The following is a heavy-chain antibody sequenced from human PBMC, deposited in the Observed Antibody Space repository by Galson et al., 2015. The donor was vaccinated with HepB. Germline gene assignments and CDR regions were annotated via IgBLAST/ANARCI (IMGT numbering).Heavy chain of an antibody. J-gene: IGHJ1*01. V-gene: IGHV3-23*01. CDR2: MSDNGDNT. CDR3: ATRSGASGWYSYFQH. Sequence: SLRLSCAASGFIFSSYAIMWVRQAPGKGLEWVSGMSDNGDNTSYADSVKGRFTISRDISKNTVYLQMNSLRVEDTAVYYCATRSGASGWYSYFQHWGQGTLVTVSS. CDR1: GFIFSSYA. D-gene: IGHD6-19*01.